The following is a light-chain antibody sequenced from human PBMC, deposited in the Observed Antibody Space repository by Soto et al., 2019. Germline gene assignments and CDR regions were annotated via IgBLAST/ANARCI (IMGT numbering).Light chain of an antibody. V-gene: IGKV3-11*01. CDR3: QQRGNWPKT. CDR2: DAS. Sequence: EILLTQSPATLSLSPGERATLSCRASQSVSSYLAWYQQKPGQAPRLLIYDASNRDTGIPARFSGSGSGTDFTLTISRLEPEDFEVYYCQQRGNWPKTFGQGTKVDIK. J-gene: IGKJ1*01. CDR1: QSVSSY.